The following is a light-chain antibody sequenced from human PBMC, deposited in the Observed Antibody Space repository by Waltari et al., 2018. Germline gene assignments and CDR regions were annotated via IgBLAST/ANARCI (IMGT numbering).Light chain of an antibody. CDR3: ATWDNSLTDVV. Sequence: QSVLTPPHSVSAAPGQKVTIPCPGGTSNIGHDYVSCSQPLPEAAPTPLINEKDRRHSGIPDRFSASKSGTSATLGITGLQIGDEADYYCATWDNSLTDVVFGGGTKLTVL. CDR1: TSNIGHDY. CDR2: EKD. J-gene: IGLJ2*01. V-gene: IGLV1-51*01.